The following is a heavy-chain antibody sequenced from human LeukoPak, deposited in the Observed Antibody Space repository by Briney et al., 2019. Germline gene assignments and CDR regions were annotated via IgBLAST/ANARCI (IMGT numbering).Heavy chain of an antibody. J-gene: IGHJ4*02. Sequence: GGSLRLSCAVSGTSVSSNYMNWVRQAPGKGLEWVSVIYSGGSTYYADSVKGRFTISRDNSKNTLYLHMNSLRAEDTAVYYCAKAYGSNGYYQLPIDFWGQGTLVTVSS. D-gene: IGHD3-22*01. CDR2: IYSGGST. CDR3: AKAYGSNGYYQLPIDF. CDR1: GTSVSSNY. V-gene: IGHV3-53*01.